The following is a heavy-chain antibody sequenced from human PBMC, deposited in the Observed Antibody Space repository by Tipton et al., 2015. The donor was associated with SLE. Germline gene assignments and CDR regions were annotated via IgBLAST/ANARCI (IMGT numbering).Heavy chain of an antibody. Sequence: TLSLTCAVYGGSFSGYYWRWIRQPPGKGLEWIGEINHRGSTNYNPSLKSRVTISVDTSKNQFSLKLSSVTAADTAVYYCARGRLLRSVAFDIWGQGTMVTVSS. CDR1: GGSFSGYY. J-gene: IGHJ3*02. CDR3: ARGRLLRSVAFDI. CDR2: INHRGST. D-gene: IGHD3-3*01. V-gene: IGHV4-34*01.